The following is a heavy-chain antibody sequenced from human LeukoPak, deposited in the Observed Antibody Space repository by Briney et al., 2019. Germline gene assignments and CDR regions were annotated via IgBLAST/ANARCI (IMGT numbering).Heavy chain of an antibody. CDR2: ITSSSSYI. Sequence: GGSLRLSCAASGFTFSDYYMSWIRQAPGKGLEWVSSITSSSSYIYYADSVKGRFTISRDNAKNSLYLQMNSLRAEDTAVYYCARGETSWTLPNDYWGQGTLVTVS. D-gene: IGHD2-2*01. V-gene: IGHV3-11*06. CDR3: ARGETSWTLPNDY. CDR1: GFTFSDYY. J-gene: IGHJ4*02.